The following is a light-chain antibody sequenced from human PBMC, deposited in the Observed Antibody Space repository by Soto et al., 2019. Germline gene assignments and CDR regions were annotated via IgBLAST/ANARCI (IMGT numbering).Light chain of an antibody. Sequence: DIQLTQSPSFLSASVGDRVTITCRASQGISSYLAWYQQKPGKAPKLLIYAASTLQSGVPSRVSGSGSATEFTLAISSLQPEDFATYYCQQLNSYPITVGQGTRLEIK. J-gene: IGKJ5*01. V-gene: IGKV1-9*01. CDR1: QGISSY. CDR3: QQLNSYPIT. CDR2: AAS.